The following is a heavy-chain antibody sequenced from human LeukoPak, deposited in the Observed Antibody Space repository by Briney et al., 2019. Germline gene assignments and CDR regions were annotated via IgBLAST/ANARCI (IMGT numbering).Heavy chain of an antibody. Sequence: PSETLSLTCTVSGGSMTTHHWNWIRQTPGKGLEWIGYVFYSWRTKENPSLKSRVTLSADTSKNQLSLRLSSVTAADTAVYYCTTIKRGNIFGYFDLWGQGILVTVSS. CDR3: TTIKRGNIFGYFDL. V-gene: IGHV4-59*11. CDR2: VFYSWRT. D-gene: IGHD5-18*01. J-gene: IGHJ4*02. CDR1: GGSMTTHH.